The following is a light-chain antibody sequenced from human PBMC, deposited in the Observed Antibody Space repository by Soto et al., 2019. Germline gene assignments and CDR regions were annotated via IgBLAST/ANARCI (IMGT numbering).Light chain of an antibody. V-gene: IGLV1-47*01. J-gene: IGLJ2*01. CDR3: ATWDDSLSGVV. Sequence: QSVLTQPPSASGTPGQRVTISCSGSSSNIGVNYVYWYQQLPGTAPKLLIYTNNQRPSGVPDRFPGSKSGTSASLAISGLRSEDEADYHCATWDDSLSGVVFGGGTKVTVL. CDR2: TNN. CDR1: SSNIGVNY.